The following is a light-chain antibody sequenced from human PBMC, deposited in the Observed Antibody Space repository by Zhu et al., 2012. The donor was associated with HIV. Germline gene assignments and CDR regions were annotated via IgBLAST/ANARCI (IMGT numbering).Light chain of an antibody. V-gene: IGKV3-20*01. CDR3: HQYGSSPLT. Sequence: EIVLTQSPATLSLSPGERATLSCRASESVSSSFLAWYQQKPGQAPRLLIYGTSTRAIGIPDRFSGSGSGTDFSLTITSLEPEDFAVYYCHQYGSSPLTFGGGTKVDIK. CDR2: GTS. CDR1: ESVSSSF. J-gene: IGKJ4*01.